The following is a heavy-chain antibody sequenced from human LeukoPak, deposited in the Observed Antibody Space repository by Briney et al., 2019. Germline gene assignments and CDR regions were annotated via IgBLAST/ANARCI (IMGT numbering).Heavy chain of an antibody. J-gene: IGHJ4*02. Sequence: ASVKVSCKASGYTFTSYGISWVRQAPGQGLEWMGWISAYNGNTNYAQKLQGRVTMTTDTSTSTAYMELRSLRSDDTAVYYCARAYSAVAGPAPSYYFDYWGQGTLVTVSS. V-gene: IGHV1-18*01. D-gene: IGHD6-19*01. CDR3: ARAYSAVAGPAPSYYFDY. CDR1: GYTFTSYG. CDR2: ISAYNGNT.